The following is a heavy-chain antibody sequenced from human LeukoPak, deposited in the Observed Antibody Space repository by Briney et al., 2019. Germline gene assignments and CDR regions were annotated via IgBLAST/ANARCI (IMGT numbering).Heavy chain of an antibody. J-gene: IGHJ4*02. V-gene: IGHV3-11*01. Sequence: GGSLRLSCAASGFTFSNYAMSWVRQAPGKGLEWVSYISSSGSTIYYADSVKGRFTISRDNAKNSLYLQMNSLRAEDTAVYYCAKAMVRGPKPPLFDYWGQGTLVTVSS. CDR1: GFTFSNYA. D-gene: IGHD3-10*01. CDR3: AKAMVRGPKPPLFDY. CDR2: ISSSGSTI.